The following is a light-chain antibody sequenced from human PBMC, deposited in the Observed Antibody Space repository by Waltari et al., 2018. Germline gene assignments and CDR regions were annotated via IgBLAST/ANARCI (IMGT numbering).Light chain of an antibody. J-gene: IGKJ1*01. V-gene: IGKV3-20*01. CDR2: ETS. CDR3: QKYERLPAT. CDR1: QSISKY. Sequence: SCRASQSISKYLAWYQQKHGQAPRLLIYETSRRATGIPDRFSGSGSGTDFSLTISRLEPEDFAVYYCQKYERLPATFGQGTKVEFK.